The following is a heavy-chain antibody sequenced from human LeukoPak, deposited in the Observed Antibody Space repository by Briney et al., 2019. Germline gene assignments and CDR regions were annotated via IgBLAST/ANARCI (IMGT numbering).Heavy chain of an antibody. Sequence: AGSLRLSCAASGGTFSNAWMSWVRQPPGKGLEWVGRIKSKTDGGTTEYAAPVKGRFTISRDDSKNTLYLQMTSLKTEDTAVYYCTTTDTGPFDYWGQGTLVTVSS. V-gene: IGHV3-15*01. J-gene: IGHJ4*02. CDR2: IKSKTDGGTT. D-gene: IGHD1-14*01. CDR3: TTTDTGPFDY. CDR1: GGTFSNAW.